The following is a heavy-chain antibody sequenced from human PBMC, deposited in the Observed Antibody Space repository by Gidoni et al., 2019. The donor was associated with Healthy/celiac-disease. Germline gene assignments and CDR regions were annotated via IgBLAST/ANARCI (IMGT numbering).Heavy chain of an antibody. D-gene: IGHD2-15*01. V-gene: IGHV1-69*04. CDR2: ITPILGIA. CDR3: ARDRIIDRWPDY. CDR1: GGTFSSYA. J-gene: IGHJ4*02. Sequence: QVQLVQSGAEVKKPGSSVKVSCKASGGTFSSYAISWVRQAPGQGLEWIGRITPILGIANYAQKFQGRVTITADKSTSTAYMELSSLRSEDTAVYYCARDRIIDRWPDYWGQGTLVTVSS.